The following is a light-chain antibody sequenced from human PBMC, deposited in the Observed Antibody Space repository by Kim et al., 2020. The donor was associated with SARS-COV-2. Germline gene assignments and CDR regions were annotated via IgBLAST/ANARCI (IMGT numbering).Light chain of an antibody. J-gene: IGKJ1*01. Sequence: DIQMTQSPSTLSAPVGDRVTITCRASQSISSWLAWYQQKPGKAPKLLIYKASSLESGVPSRFSGSGSGTEFTLTISSLQPDDFATYYCQHSETFGQGTKVDIK. CDR3: QHSET. CDR1: QSISSW. V-gene: IGKV1-5*03. CDR2: KAS.